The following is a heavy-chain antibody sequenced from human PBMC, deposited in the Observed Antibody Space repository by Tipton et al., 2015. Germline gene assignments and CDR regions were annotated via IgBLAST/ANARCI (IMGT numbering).Heavy chain of an antibody. CDR2: IYPGDSHT. CDR3: ARRLPYFEWSKVYYFDF. J-gene: IGHJ4*02. CDR1: GYSFSNYW. D-gene: IGHD3-9*01. V-gene: IGHV5-51*01. Sequence: VQLVQSGAEVKKPGESLKISCKGSGYSFSNYWIGWVRQMPGKGLEWMGIIYPGDSHTRYNPSFQGQVTISADKSISTAYLQWNSLKASDTAMYYCARRLPYFEWSKVYYFDFWGQGSPGTVS.